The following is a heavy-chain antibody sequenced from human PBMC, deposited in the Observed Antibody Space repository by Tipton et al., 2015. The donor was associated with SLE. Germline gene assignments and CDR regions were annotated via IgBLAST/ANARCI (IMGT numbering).Heavy chain of an antibody. CDR2: INWNGQST. CDR3: ARAVSRWSTQSSEFDY. V-gene: IGHV3-20*04. D-gene: IGHD5-24*01. Sequence: SLRLSCAASGFAFDDSAMGWVRQVPGKGLEWVSGINWNGQSTGYADSVKGRFTISRDNAKNSLYLQIKSLRAEDTAFYYCARAVSRWSTQSSEFDYWGQGTLVTVSS. J-gene: IGHJ4*02. CDR1: GFAFDDSA.